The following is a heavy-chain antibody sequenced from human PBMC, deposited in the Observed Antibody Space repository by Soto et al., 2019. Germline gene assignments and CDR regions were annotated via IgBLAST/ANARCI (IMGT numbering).Heavy chain of an antibody. CDR2: IIPIFGTA. D-gene: IGHD4-4*01. V-gene: IGHV1-69*13. CDR1: GGTFSSYA. J-gene: IGHJ5*02. Sequence: SVKVSCKASGGTFSSYAISWVRQAPGQGLEWMGGIIPIFGTANYAQKFQGRVTITADESTSTAYMELSSLRSEDTAVYYCARDNSAATCIDPWGQGTLVTVSS. CDR3: ARDNSAATCIDP.